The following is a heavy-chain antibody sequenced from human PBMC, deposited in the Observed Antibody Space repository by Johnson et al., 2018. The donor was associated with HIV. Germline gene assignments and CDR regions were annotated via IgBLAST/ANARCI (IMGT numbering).Heavy chain of an antibody. CDR1: GFTFSGYG. Sequence: VQLVESGGGVVQPGGSLRLSCAASGFTFSGYGMHWVRQAPGKGLEWVGRTRNKANSYTTEYAASVKGRFTISRDDSKNSLYLQMNSLKTEDTAVYYCVRVELGAFDIWGQGTMVTVSS. J-gene: IGHJ3*02. CDR2: TRNKANSYTT. CDR3: VRVELGAFDI. V-gene: IGHV3-72*01. D-gene: IGHD1-7*01.